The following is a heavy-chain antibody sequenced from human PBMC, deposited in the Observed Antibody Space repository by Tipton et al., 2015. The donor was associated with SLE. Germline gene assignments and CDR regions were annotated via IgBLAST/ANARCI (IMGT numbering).Heavy chain of an antibody. CDR1: GGSISSSSYY. J-gene: IGHJ4*02. CDR2: IYYSGST. CDR3: AGMSYPREGYFDY. D-gene: IGHD1-26*01. Sequence: LRLSCTVSGGSISSSSYYWGWIRQPPGKGLEWIGSIYYSGSTYYNPSLKSRVTISVDTSKNQFSLKLSSVTAADTAVYYCAGMSYPREGYFDYWGQGTLVTVSS. V-gene: IGHV4-39*07.